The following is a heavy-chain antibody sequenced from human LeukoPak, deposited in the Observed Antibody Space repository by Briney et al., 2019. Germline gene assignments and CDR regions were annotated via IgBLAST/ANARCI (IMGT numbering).Heavy chain of an antibody. D-gene: IGHD5-24*01. CDR3: STSRDAYNRFDS. CDR1: GGSISSYY. V-gene: IGHV4-59*01. Sequence: SSETLSLTCTDSGGSISSYYWSWIRQPPGKGLEWIGYIYYTGTTNYNPSLKSRVTISVDASKNQFSLKLSSVTAADTAVYYCSTSRDAYNRFDSWGQGTLVTVSS. J-gene: IGHJ4*02. CDR2: IYYTGTT.